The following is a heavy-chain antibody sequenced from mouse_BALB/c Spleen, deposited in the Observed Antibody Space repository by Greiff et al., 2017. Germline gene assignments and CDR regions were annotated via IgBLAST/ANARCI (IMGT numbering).Heavy chain of an antibody. V-gene: IGHV7-3*02. CDR3: ARDRGYGSSSYAMDY. CDR2: IRNKANGYTT. CDR1: GFTFTDYY. J-gene: IGHJ4*01. Sequence: EVKVEESGGGLVQPGGSLRLSCATSGFTFTDYYMSWVRQPPGKALEWLGFIRNKANGYTTEYSASVKGRFTISRDNSQSILYLQMNTLRAEDSATYYCARDRGYGSSSYAMDYWGQGTSVTVSS. D-gene: IGHD1-1*01.